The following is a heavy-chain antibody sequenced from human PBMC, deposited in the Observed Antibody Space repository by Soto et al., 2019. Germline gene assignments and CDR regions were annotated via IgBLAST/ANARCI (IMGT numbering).Heavy chain of an antibody. CDR1: GYTFSNHW. CDR2: IYPGDSDT. V-gene: IGHV5-51*01. D-gene: IGHD1-1*01. J-gene: IGHJ4*02. Sequence: PXEFLKIPFQGSGYTFSNHWVAWVRPMPGKGLEWMGIIYPGDSDTRYSPSFQGKVTISADKSFSTAYLQWSSLKASDTAIYFCARLELPGLDNWGQGTPVTVSS. CDR3: ARLELPGLDN.